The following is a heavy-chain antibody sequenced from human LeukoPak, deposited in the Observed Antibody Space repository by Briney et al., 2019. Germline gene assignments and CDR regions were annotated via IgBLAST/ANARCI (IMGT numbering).Heavy chain of an antibody. CDR3: ARGGGSGYGFDY. CDR1: GYTFTSYD. Sequence: GASVKVSCKASGYTFTSYDINWVRQATGQGLEWIGWMNPNSGNTGYAQKFQGRVTMTRSTSISTAYMGLSSLRSEDTAVYYCARGGGSGYGFDYWGQGTLVTVSS. V-gene: IGHV1-8*01. J-gene: IGHJ4*02. D-gene: IGHD6-19*01. CDR2: MNPNSGNT.